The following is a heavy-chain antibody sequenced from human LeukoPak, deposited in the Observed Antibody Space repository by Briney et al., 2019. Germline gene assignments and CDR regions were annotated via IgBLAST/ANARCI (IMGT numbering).Heavy chain of an antibody. CDR3: VRGLGSGYSYAYGVD. Sequence: GGSLRLSCAASGFTFSSYWMHWVRQAPGKGLVWASRINGDGSDTNFADSVKGRFTISRDNAKNMLYLQMNSLRSEDTAVYYCVRGLGSGYSYAYGVDWGQGTLVTVSS. CDR2: INGDGSDT. V-gene: IGHV3-74*01. J-gene: IGHJ4*02. CDR1: GFTFSSYW. D-gene: IGHD5-18*01.